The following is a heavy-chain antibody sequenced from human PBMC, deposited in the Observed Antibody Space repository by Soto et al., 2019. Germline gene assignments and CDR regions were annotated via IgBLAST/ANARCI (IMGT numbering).Heavy chain of an antibody. D-gene: IGHD2-2*01. CDR3: ARHDCSSTRGYAY. CDR2: IDPSDSHT. CDR1: RCAGFG. Sequence: RCAGFGGSRVIQKNGKGLEWMGRIDPSDSHTYYSPSFQGQVTISADKSISTACRQWSSLNAPDTAMYYCARHDCSSTRGYAYWRQGTAVTVSS. J-gene: IGHJ1*01. V-gene: IGHV5-10-1*04.